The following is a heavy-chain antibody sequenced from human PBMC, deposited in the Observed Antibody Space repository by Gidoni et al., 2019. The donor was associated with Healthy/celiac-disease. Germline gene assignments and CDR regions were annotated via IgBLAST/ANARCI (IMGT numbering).Heavy chain of an antibody. CDR3: ARDTGGGVDH. D-gene: IGHD3-16*01. CDR2: LYYSGST. V-gene: IGHV4-30-4*01. J-gene: IGHJ5*02. Sequence: QVQLQESGPGLVKPSQTRSLNCPVSRGSISSGAYYWSWIRQPPGKGLEWIGYLYYSGSTYYNPSLKSRVTISVDPSKNQFSLKLSSVTAADTAVYYCARDTGGGVDHWGQGTLVTVSS. CDR1: RGSISSGAYY.